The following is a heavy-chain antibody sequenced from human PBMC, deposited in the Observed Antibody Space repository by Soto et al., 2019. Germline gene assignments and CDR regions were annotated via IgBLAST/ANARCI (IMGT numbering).Heavy chain of an antibody. V-gene: IGHV1-18*01. Sequence: QVQLVQSAGEVKKPGASANVSCQASGYIFRNYIIAWVRQAPGRGLEWMGWISPYNGNTNYARNFRGRVTLTTDTSTSAAYMELRDLGSDDAATYYCARYCAGNACYSRHYYAMDVWGQGTTVSVSS. CDR3: ARYCAGNACYSRHYYAMDV. D-gene: IGHD2-21*02. CDR2: ISPYNGNT. CDR1: GYIFRNYI. J-gene: IGHJ6*02.